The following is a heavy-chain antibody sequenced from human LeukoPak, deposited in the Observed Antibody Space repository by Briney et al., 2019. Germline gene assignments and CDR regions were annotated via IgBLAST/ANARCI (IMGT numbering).Heavy chain of an antibody. Sequence: GGSLRVSCAASGSTISSYGMSWVRQAPGKGLEWVSAISGSGGSTYSSDSVKGRFTISRDNAKNSLYLQMNSLRAEDTAVYYCARDFGATATDAFDIWGQGTMVTVSS. CDR2: ISGSGGST. CDR3: ARDFGATATDAFDI. J-gene: IGHJ3*02. D-gene: IGHD1-26*01. V-gene: IGHV3-23*01. CDR1: GSTISSYG.